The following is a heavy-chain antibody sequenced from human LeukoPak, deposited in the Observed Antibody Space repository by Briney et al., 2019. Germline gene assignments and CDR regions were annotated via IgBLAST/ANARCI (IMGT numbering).Heavy chain of an antibody. V-gene: IGHV3-48*04. J-gene: IGHJ4*02. CDR1: GFTFSSYS. CDR2: ISSSSSTI. Sequence: PGGSLRLSCAASGFTFSSYSMNWVRQAPGKGLEWVSYISSSSSTIYYADSVKGRFTISRDNAKNSLYLLMNSLRAEDTAVYYCARALRTVWGYYFDYWGQGTLVTVSS. D-gene: IGHD4-17*01. CDR3: ARALRTVWGYYFDY.